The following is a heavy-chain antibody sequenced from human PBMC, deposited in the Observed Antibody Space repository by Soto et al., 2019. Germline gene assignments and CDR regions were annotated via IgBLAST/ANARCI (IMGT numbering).Heavy chain of an antibody. CDR3: ARGGRRSPGMDV. Sequence: QVQLQESGPGLVKPSQTLSLTCTVSGGSISSGGYYWSWIRQHPGKGLEWIGYIYYSGSTYYNPSRESRVTISVDTSTNQFSLKLSSVAAADTAVYYCARGGRRSPGMDVWGQGTTVTVSS. CDR1: GGSISSGGYY. V-gene: IGHV4-31*03. J-gene: IGHJ6*02. CDR2: IYYSGST.